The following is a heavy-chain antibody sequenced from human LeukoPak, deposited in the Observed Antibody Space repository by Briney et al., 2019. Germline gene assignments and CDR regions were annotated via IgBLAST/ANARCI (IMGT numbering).Heavy chain of an antibody. CDR3: ARDSLREGYYYGSGDAIYMDV. V-gene: IGHV1-69*05. Sequence: ASVKVSCKASGGTFSSYAISWVRQAPGQGLEWMGGIIPIFGTANYAQKFQGRVTITTDESTSTAYMELSSLRSEDTAVYYCARDSLREGYYYGSGDAIYMDVWGKGATVTVSS. D-gene: IGHD3-10*01. CDR2: IIPIFGTA. CDR1: GGTFSSYA. J-gene: IGHJ6*03.